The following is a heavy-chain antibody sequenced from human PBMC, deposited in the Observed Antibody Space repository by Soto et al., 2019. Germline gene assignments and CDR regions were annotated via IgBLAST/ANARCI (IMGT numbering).Heavy chain of an antibody. V-gene: IGHV4-34*01. CDR1: GGSFSGYY. J-gene: IGHJ3*02. CDR3: ARCRSYYYDSSGYYRSDAFDI. CDR2: INHSGST. D-gene: IGHD3-22*01. Sequence: ETLSLTCAVYGGSFSGYYWSWIRQSPGKGLEWIGEINHSGSTNYNPSLKSRVTISVDTSKNQFSLKLSSVTAADTAVYYCARCRSYYYDSSGYYRSDAFDIWGQGTMVTVSS.